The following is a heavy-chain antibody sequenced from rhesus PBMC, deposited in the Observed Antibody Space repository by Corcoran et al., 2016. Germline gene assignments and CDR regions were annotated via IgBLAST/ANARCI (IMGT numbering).Heavy chain of an antibody. D-gene: IGHD1-20*01. V-gene: IGHV4-173*01. Sequence: QLQLQESGPGLVKPSETLSLTCAVSGGSISSNYWSWIRQPPGKGPEWIGRISGSGGSTDYNPSLKGRVTISRDTSKNQLSLKLSSVTAADTAVYYCARDPPGAGTTLGYWGQGVLVTVSS. J-gene: IGHJ4*01. CDR1: GGSISSNY. CDR2: ISGSGGST. CDR3: ARDPPGAGTTLGY.